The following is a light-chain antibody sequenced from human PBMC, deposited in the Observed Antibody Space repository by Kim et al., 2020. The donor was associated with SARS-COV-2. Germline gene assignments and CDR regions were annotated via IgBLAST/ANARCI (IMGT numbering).Light chain of an antibody. J-gene: IGLJ3*02. CDR3: NSRDISGNHWV. V-gene: IGLV3-19*01. CDR2: GKN. Sequence: SSELTQDPAVSVALGQTVRITCQGDSLRSYYASWYQQKPGQAPVLVIYGKNNRPSGIPDRFSGSSSGNTASLTITGAPAEDEADYYCNSRDISGNHWVFG. CDR1: SLRSYY.